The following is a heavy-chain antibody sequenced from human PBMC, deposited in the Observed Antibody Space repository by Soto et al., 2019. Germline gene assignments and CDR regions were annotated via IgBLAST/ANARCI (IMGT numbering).Heavy chain of an antibody. CDR2: IYYSGST. CDR3: ARHILAVGLFGIVVVPAANYYFDY. V-gene: IGHV4-39*01. CDR1: GGSISSSSYY. D-gene: IGHD2-2*01. J-gene: IGHJ4*02. Sequence: KPSETLSLTCTVSGGSISSSSYYWGWIRQPPGKGLEWIGSIYYSGSTYYNPSLKSRVTISVDTSKNQFSLKLSSVTAADTAVYYCARHILAVGLFGIVVVPAANYYFDYWGQGTLVTVSS.